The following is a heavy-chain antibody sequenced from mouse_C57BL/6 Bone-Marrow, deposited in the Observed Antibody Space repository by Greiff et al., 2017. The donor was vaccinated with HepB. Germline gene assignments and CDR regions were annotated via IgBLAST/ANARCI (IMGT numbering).Heavy chain of an antibody. D-gene: IGHD4-1*01. Sequence: EVQLQQSGPELVKPGASVKISCKASGYSFTGYYMNWVKQSPEKSLEWIGEINPSTGGTTYNQKFKAKATLTVDKSSSTAYMQLKSLTSEDSAVYYCARPKLTGTVWFAYGGQGTLVTVSA. J-gene: IGHJ3*01. CDR3: ARPKLTGTVWFAY. CDR2: INPSTGGT. CDR1: GYSFTGYY. V-gene: IGHV1-42*01.